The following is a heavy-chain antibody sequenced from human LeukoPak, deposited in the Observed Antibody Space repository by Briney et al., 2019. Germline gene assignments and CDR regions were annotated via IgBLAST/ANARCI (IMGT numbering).Heavy chain of an antibody. Sequence: GGSLRLSCAASGFTVSSNYMSWVRQAPGKGLDWVSVIYSGGSTYYADSVKGRFTISRDNSKNTLYLQMNSLRAEDTAVYYCARVVAARRNAYYYYYMDVWGKGTTVTVSS. CDR3: ARVVAARRNAYYYYYMDV. CDR1: GFTVSSNY. V-gene: IGHV3-53*05. J-gene: IGHJ6*03. CDR2: IYSGGST. D-gene: IGHD6-6*01.